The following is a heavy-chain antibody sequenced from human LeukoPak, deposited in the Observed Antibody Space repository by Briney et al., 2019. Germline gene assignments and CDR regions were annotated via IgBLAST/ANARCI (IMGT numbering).Heavy chain of an antibody. CDR2: IYYSGST. CDR3: ARVPDYYDSSGYYYDRYFDY. CDR1: GGSISSHY. Sequence: PSETLSLTCTVSGGSISSHYWSWIRQPPGKGLEWIGHIYYSGSTNYNPSLKSRVTISVDTSKNQFSLKLSSVTAADTAVYYCARVPDYYDSSGYYYDRYFDYWGQGTLVTVSS. V-gene: IGHV4-59*11. D-gene: IGHD3-22*01. J-gene: IGHJ4*02.